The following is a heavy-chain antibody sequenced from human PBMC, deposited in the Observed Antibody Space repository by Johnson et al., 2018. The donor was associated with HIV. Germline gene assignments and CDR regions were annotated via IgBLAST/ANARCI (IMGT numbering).Heavy chain of an antibody. CDR3: ARDPSTQDSRLTGDFGAFDI. V-gene: IGHV3-74*01. J-gene: IGHJ3*02. D-gene: IGHD7-27*01. CDR1: GFTFSSYW. CDR2: INSDGSST. Sequence: VQLVESGGGLVKPGGSLRLSCAASGFTFSSYWMHWVRQAPGKGLVWVSRINSDGSSTSYADSVKGRFTISRDNAKNTLYLQMNSLRAEDTAVYYCARDPSTQDSRLTGDFGAFDIWGQGTMVIVSS.